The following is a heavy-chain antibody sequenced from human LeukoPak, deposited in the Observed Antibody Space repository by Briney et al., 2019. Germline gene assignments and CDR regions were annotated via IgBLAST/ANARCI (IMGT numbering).Heavy chain of an antibody. D-gene: IGHD4-17*01. CDR3: ARTTVTTGFDY. V-gene: IGHV3-48*03. J-gene: IGHJ4*02. CDR2: ISSSGSTI. Sequence: PGGSLRLSCAASGFTFSSYEMNWVRQAPGKGLEWVSYISSSGSTICYADSVKGRFTISRDNAKNSLYLQMNSLRAEDTAVYYCARTTVTTGFDYWGQGTLVTVSS. CDR1: GFTFSSYE.